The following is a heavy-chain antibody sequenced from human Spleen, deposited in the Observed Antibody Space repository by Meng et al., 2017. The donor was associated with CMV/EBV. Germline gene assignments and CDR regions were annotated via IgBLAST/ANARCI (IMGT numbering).Heavy chain of an antibody. Sequence: GESLKISCAASGFTFSSYGVHWVRQTPGKGLEWVAFIRDDGTNKYYAASVRGRFTISRDNSKNTLYLQMNNLRPEDTAVYYCAKGGLSYSYYGLGVWGQGTAVTVSS. CDR2: IRDDGTNK. V-gene: IGHV3-30*02. D-gene: IGHD3-16*01. J-gene: IGHJ6*02. CDR3: AKGGLSYSYYGLGV. CDR1: GFTFSSYG.